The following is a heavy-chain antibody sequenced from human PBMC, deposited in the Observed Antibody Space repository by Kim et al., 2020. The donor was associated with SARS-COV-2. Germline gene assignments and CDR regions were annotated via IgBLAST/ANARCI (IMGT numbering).Heavy chain of an antibody. Sequence: SETLSLTCTVYGGSISSTNSFWGWLRQPPGKGLEWIGTISHGGTTYYNPSLKGRVTISLDTSKSQFSLRLTSVTAADTALYYCARLPDSSSYFDSWCQGTLVSVSS. D-gene: IGHD6-13*01. CDR2: ISHGGTT. J-gene: IGHJ4*02. CDR3: ARLPDSSSYFDS. CDR1: GGSISSTNSF. V-gene: IGHV4-39*01.